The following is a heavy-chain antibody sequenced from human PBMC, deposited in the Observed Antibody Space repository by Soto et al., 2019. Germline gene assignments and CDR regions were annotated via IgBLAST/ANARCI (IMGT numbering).Heavy chain of an antibody. CDR2: MNPNSGNT. V-gene: IGHV1-8*01. CDR1: GYTFTSYD. CDR3: ARGRPRWIQLWLSWFDP. Sequence: ASVKVSCKASGYTFTSYDINWVRQATGQGLEWMGWMNPNSGNTGYAQKFQGRVTMTRNTSISTAYMELSSLRSEDTAVYYCARGRPRWIQLWLSWFDPWGQGTLVTASS. D-gene: IGHD5-18*01. J-gene: IGHJ5*02.